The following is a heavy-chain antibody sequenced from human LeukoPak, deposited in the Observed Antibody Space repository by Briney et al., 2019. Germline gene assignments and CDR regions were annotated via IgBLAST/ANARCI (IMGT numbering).Heavy chain of an antibody. CDR2: ISYDGSNK. CDR1: GFTFSSYA. CDR3: ARDGASAHFDY. J-gene: IGHJ4*02. D-gene: IGHD3-10*01. Sequence: PGGSLRLSCAASGFTFSSYAMHWVRQAPGKGLEWVAVISYDGSNKYYADSVKGRFTISRDNSKNTLYLQMNSLRAEDTAEYYCARDGASAHFDYWGQGTLVTVSS. V-gene: IGHV3-30-3*01.